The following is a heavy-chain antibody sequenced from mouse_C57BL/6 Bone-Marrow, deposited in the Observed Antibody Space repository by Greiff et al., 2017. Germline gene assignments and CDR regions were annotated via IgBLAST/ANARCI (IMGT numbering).Heavy chain of an antibody. V-gene: IGHV14-4*01. J-gene: IGHJ4*01. D-gene: IGHD1-1*01. CDR3: TTPYCYGSSHPMDY. Sequence: EVQLVESGAELVRPGASVKLSCTASGFNIKDDYMHWVKQRPEQGLEWIGWIDPENGDTEYASKFQGKATITADTSSNTAYLQLSSLTSEDTAVXYCTTPYCYGSSHPMDYWGQGTSVTVSS. CDR2: IDPENGDT. CDR1: GFNIKDDY.